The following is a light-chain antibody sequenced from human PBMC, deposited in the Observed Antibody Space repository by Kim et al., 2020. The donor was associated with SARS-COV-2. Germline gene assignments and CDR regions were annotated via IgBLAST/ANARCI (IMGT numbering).Light chain of an antibody. Sequence: EIVLTQSPGTLSLSPGERATLSCRASQSVSGSKLVWYQQKPGQAPRLLIYGASSRATGIPDRFCGSGSGTDFTLTISRLEPEDVAVYYCQQYGSSPRTFGQGTKLEI. V-gene: IGKV3-20*01. CDR3: QQYGSSPRT. J-gene: IGKJ2*01. CDR2: GAS. CDR1: QSVSGSK.